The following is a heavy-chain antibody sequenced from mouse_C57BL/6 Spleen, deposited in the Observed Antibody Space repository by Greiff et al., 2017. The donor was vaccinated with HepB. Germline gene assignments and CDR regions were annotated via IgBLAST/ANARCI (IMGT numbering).Heavy chain of an antibody. Sequence: QVQLQQPGAELVRPGSSVKLSCKASGYTFTSYWMHWVKQRPIQGLEWIGNIDPSDSETHYNQKFKDKATLTVDKYSSTAYMKLSSLTSEDSAVYYCARSKWDVDDWDQGTTLTVSS. CDR1: GYTFTSYW. CDR2: IDPSDSET. V-gene: IGHV1-52*01. D-gene: IGHD4-1*01. CDR3: ARSKWDVDD. J-gene: IGHJ2*01.